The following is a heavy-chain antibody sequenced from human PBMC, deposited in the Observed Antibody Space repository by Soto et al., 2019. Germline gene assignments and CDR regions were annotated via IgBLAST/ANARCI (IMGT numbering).Heavy chain of an antibody. CDR1: GFTFSNAW. V-gene: IGHV3-15*07. CDR3: STDVWPYSGRDY. CDR2: IKSKTDGGTT. J-gene: IGHJ1*01. D-gene: IGHD6-19*01. Sequence: GGSLRLSCAASGFTFSNAWMNWDRQAPGKGLEWVGRIKSKTDGGTTDFAAPVKVRFTISRDDSKNTLYLQMNSLKPEDTAVYYCSTDVWPYSGRDYWGQGALVTVSS.